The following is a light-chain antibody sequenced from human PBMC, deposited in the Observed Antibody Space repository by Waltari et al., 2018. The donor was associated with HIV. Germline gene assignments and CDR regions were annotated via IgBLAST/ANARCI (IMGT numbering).Light chain of an antibody. CDR1: QSVLYSSNNKNY. V-gene: IGKV4-1*01. CDR3: QQHYTTPLT. J-gene: IGKJ4*01. CDR2: WAS. Sequence: DIVMTQSPDSLAVSLGARATINCQSSQSVLYSSNNKNYLAWYQQKPGQPPKLLIYWASARESGVPDRFSASGSGTDFTLTISSLQAEDVAVYYCQQHYTTPLTFGGGTKVEI.